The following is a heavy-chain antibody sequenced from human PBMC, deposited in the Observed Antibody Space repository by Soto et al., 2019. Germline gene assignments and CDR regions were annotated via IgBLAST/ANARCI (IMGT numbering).Heavy chain of an antibody. CDR1: AYTFTDYY. D-gene: IGHD1-1*01. V-gene: IGHV1-2*02. CDR3: ARALPEIRMMEGGSFDP. Sequence: ASVKVSCKGSAYTFTDYYIHWVRQAPGQGLEWMGWINPNSGGSYFAQKFLGRVTMTRDTSITTAYMELSRLRSDDTAVYYCARALPEIRMMEGGSFDPWGQGTVVTVSS. CDR2: INPNSGGS. J-gene: IGHJ5*02.